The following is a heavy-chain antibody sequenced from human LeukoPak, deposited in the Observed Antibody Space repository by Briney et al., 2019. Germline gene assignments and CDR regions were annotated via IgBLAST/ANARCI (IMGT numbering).Heavy chain of an antibody. CDR1: GASISSYY. V-gene: IGHV4-59*01. CDR2: IYYSGST. D-gene: IGHD3-3*01. J-gene: IGHJ5*02. Sequence: KSSETLSLTCTVSGASISSYYWSWIRQPPGKGLEWIGYIYYSGSTRYNPSLKSRVTISVDTSKNQFSLKLSSVTAVDTAVYYCARVGILRFPSNWFDPWGQGTLVTVSS. CDR3: ARVGILRFPSNWFDP.